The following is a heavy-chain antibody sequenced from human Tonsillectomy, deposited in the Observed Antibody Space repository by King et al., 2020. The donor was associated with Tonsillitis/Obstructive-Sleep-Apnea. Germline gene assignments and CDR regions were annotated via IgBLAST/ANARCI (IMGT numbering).Heavy chain of an antibody. CDR2: IYYSGST. V-gene: IGHV4-39*01. CDR3: ARRDAVVVITFDY. J-gene: IGHJ4*02. D-gene: IGHD3-22*01. Sequence: QLQESGPGLVKPSETLSLTCTVSGGSISSSSYYWGWIRQPPGKGLEWIGSIYYSGSTYYNPSLKSRVTISVDTSKNQFSLNLSSVNAADTAVYYCARRDAVVVITFDYWGQGTLVTVSS. CDR1: GGSISSSSYY.